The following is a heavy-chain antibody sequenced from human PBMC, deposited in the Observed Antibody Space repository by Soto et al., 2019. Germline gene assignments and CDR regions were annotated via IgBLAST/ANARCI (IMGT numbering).Heavy chain of an antibody. CDR2: LSGSGDST. J-gene: IGHJ4*02. D-gene: IGHD6-19*01. CDR3: AKERSSGWSLDY. V-gene: IGHV3-23*01. Sequence: SYAMSWVRQTPGKGLEWVSTLSGSGDSTYYADSVKGRFTVSRDNSKNTLYLQMNSLRAEDTAVFYCAKERSSGWSLDYWGQGTLVTVSS. CDR1: SYA.